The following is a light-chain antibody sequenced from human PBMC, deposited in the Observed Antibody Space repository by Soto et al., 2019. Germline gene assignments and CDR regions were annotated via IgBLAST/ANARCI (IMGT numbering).Light chain of an antibody. CDR3: QQRSNWPIT. J-gene: IGKJ5*01. CDR1: QSVYSY. Sequence: EIVLTQSPATLSLSPGERATLSYRASQSVYSYLAWYQQKPGQAPRLLIYDASNRATGIPARFRGSGSVTDFTLTISSLEPEDFAVYYCQQRSNWPITFGQGTRLEIK. V-gene: IGKV3-11*01. CDR2: DAS.